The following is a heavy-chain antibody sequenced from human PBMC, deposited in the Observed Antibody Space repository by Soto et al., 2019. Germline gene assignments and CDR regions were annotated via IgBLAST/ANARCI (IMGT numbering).Heavy chain of an antibody. CDR1: GFTVSSNY. Sequence: GGSLRLSSAASGFTVSSNYMSWVRQAPGKGLEWVSVIYSGGSTYYADSVKGRFTISRDNSKNTLYLQMNSLRAEDTAVYYCARDQATVTDNYYYGMDVWGQGTTVTVSS. D-gene: IGHD4-4*01. CDR3: ARDQATVTDNYYYGMDV. CDR2: IYSGGST. J-gene: IGHJ6*02. V-gene: IGHV3-53*01.